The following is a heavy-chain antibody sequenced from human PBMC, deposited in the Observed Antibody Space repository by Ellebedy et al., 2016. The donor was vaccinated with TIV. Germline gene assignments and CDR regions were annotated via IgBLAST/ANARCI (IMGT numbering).Heavy chain of an antibody. D-gene: IGHD4-17*01. V-gene: IGHV1-18*01. CDR1: GYTFTSYG. J-gene: IGHJ5*02. CDR3: ARGGDYGDLINWFDP. CDR2: ISAYNGNT. Sequence: ASVKVSCKASGYTFTSYGISWVRQAPGQGLEWMGWISAYNGNTNYAQKLQGRVTMTTDTSTSTAYMELRGLRSDDTAVYYCARGGDYGDLINWFDPWGQGTLVTVSS.